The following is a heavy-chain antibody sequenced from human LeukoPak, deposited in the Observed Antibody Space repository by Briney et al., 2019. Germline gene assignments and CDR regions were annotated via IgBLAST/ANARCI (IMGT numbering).Heavy chain of an antibody. J-gene: IGHJ6*02. V-gene: IGHV4-59*01. CDR1: GGSISSYY. CDR2: IYCSGST. D-gene: IGHD6-19*01. Sequence: PSETLSLTCTVSGGSISSYYWSWIRQPPGKGLEWIGYIYCSGSTNYNPSLKSRVTISVDTSKNQFSLKLSSVTAADTAVYYCARDFRLSSYYYYGMDVWGQGTTVTVSS. CDR3: ARDFRLSSYYYYGMDV.